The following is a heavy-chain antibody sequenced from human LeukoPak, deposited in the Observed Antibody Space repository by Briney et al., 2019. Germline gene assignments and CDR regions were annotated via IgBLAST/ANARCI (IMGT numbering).Heavy chain of an antibody. Sequence: SETLSLTCTVSGGSISSYYWSWIRQPPGKGLEWIGYIYYSGSTNYNPSLKSRVTISVDTSKNQFSLKLSSVTAADTAVYYCARGKARSWTDFDYWGQGTLVTVSS. D-gene: IGHD6-13*01. J-gene: IGHJ4*02. CDR2: IYYSGST. CDR3: ARGKARSWTDFDY. CDR1: GGSISSYY. V-gene: IGHV4-59*01.